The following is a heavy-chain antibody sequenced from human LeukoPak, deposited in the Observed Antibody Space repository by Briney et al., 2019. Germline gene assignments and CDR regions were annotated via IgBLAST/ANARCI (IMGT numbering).Heavy chain of an antibody. V-gene: IGHV1-8*01. CDR1: GYTFTSYD. J-gene: IGHJ6*03. D-gene: IGHD2-2*01. CDR2: MNPNSGNT. Sequence: ASMKVSCKASGYTFTSYDINWVRQATGQGLEWMGWMNPNSGNTGYAQKFQGRVTMTRNTSISTAYMELSSLRSEDTAVYYCARGVVVVPAAMGEYYYYYMDVWGKGTTVTVSS. CDR3: ARGVVVVPAAMGEYYYYYMDV.